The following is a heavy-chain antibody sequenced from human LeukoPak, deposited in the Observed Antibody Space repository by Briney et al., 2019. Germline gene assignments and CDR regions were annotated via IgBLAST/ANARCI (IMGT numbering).Heavy chain of an antibody. V-gene: IGHV3-23*01. D-gene: IGHD3-10*01. CDR2: ISERGGST. CDR3: AKRGIVIRGILVIGYHQEAYHYDY. J-gene: IGHJ4*02. CDR1: GFTFSSYA. Sequence: GGSLRLSCAASGFTFSSYAMSWVRQAPGKGLEWVSYISERGGSTSYADSVKGRFTISRDTSLNTLYLQMTSLRAEDTAVYFCAKRGIVIRGILVIGYHQEAYHYDYWGQGVLVTVSS.